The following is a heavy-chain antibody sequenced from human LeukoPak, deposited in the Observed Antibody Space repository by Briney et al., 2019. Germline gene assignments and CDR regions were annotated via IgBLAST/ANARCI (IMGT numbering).Heavy chain of an antibody. J-gene: IGHJ4*02. CDR3: ARDTDFWSGYPNYYFDY. V-gene: IGHV3-7*01. Sequence: GGSLRLSCAASGFTFSSYWMSWVRQAPGKGLEWVANIKQDGSEKYYVDSVKGRFTISRDNAKNPLYLQMNSLRAEDTAVYYCARDTDFWSGYPNYYFDYWGQGTLVTVSS. CDR2: IKQDGSEK. D-gene: IGHD3-3*01. CDR1: GFTFSSYW.